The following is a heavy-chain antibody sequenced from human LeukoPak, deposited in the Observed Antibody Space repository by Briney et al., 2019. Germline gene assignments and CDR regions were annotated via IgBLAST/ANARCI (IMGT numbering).Heavy chain of an antibody. CDR1: GFTFSSYW. Sequence: GGSLRLSCAASGFTFSSYWMSWVRQAPGKWLEWVANIKQDGSKKYYVDSVEGRFTISRDNAKNSLYLQMNSLRVEDTAVYYCARALGDYCSSTSCHYFDCWGQGTLVTVSS. J-gene: IGHJ4*02. D-gene: IGHD2-2*01. V-gene: IGHV3-7*05. CDR2: IKQDGSKK. CDR3: ARALGDYCSSTSCHYFDC.